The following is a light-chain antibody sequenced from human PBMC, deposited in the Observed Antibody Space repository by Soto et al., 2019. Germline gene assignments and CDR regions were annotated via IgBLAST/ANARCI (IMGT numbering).Light chain of an antibody. CDR3: QQYNTYSGT. J-gene: IGKJ1*01. V-gene: IGKV1-5*01. CDR2: GAS. Sequence: DIQMTQSPSSLSASVGDRVTITCRASQSISSYLNWYQQKPGKAPKLLIYGASSLQSGVPSRFSGSGSGTEFTLTINSLQPDDFATYYCQQYNTYSGTFDQGTKV. CDR1: QSISSY.